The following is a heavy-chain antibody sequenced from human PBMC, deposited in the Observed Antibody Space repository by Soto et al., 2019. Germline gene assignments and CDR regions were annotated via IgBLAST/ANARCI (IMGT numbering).Heavy chain of an antibody. D-gene: IGHD2-15*01. V-gene: IGHV3-30-3*01. CDR1: GFTFSSYA. J-gene: IGHJ6*02. CDR2: ISYDGSNK. CDR3: ARDEDLMDV. Sequence: GGSLRLSCAASGFTFSSYAMHWVRQAPGKGLEWVAVISYDGSNKYYADSVKGRFTISRDNSKNTLYLQMNSLRAEDTAVYYCARDEDLMDVWGQGTTVTVSS.